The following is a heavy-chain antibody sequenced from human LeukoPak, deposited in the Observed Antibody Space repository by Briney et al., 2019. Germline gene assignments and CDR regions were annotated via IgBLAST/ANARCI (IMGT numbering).Heavy chain of an antibody. CDR2: IIPILGIA. Sequence: GASAKVSCKASGGTFSSYAISWVRQAPGQGLKWMGRIIPILGIANYAQKFQGRVTITADKSTSTAYMELSSLRSEDTAVYYCARERGDGYSSSWYSAWYYYYGMDVWGQGTTVTVSS. CDR3: ARERGDGYSSSWYSAWYYYYGMDV. D-gene: IGHD6-13*01. V-gene: IGHV1-69*04. J-gene: IGHJ6*02. CDR1: GGTFSSYA.